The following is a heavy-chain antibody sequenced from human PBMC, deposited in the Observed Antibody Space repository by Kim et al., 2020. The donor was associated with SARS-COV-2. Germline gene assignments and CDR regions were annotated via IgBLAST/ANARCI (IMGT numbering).Heavy chain of an antibody. Sequence: SETLSLTCTVSGGSISRGIQYWNWIRQHPGKGLEWIGYIYYNGNTHYNPSLKSRVTISVDTSKNQFSLNLTSVTAADTAVYFCAREASYCVTSNCPFEY. V-gene: IGHV4-31*03. J-gene: IGHJ1*01. CDR2: IYYNGNT. CDR3: AREASYCVTSNCPFEY. CDR1: GGSISRGIQY. D-gene: IGHD2-21*01.